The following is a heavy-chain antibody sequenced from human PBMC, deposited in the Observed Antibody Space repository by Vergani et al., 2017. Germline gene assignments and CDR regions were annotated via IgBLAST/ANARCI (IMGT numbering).Heavy chain of an antibody. J-gene: IGHJ4*02. Sequence: QVQLQESGPGLVKPSQTLSLTCTVSGGSISSGSYYWSWIRQPAGKGLEWIGRIYTSGSTNYNPSLKSRVTISVDTSKNQFSLQLSSVTAADTAVYYCARAAAGTRRPIDYFDYWGQGTLVTVSS. V-gene: IGHV4-61*02. CDR1: GGSISSGSYY. D-gene: IGHD6-13*01. CDR3: ARAAAGTRRPIDYFDY. CDR2: IYTSGST.